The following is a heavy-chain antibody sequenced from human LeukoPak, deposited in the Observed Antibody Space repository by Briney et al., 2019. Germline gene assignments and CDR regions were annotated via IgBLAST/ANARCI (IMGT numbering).Heavy chain of an antibody. J-gene: IGHJ4*02. CDR2: ISAYNGNT. CDR3: ARVSPNTVTTLQYFDY. V-gene: IGHV1-18*01. CDR1: GYTFTSYG. D-gene: IGHD4-17*01. Sequence: HEASVKVSCKASGYTFTSYGISWVRQAPGQGLEWMGWISAYNGNTNYAQKLQGRVTMTTDTSTSTAYMELRSLRSDDTAVYYCARVSPNTVTTLQYFDYWGQGTLVTVSS.